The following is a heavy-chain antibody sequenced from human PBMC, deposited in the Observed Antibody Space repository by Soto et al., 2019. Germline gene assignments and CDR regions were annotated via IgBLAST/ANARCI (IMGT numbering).Heavy chain of an antibody. CDR2: ISGSNGYP. V-gene: IGHV1-18*01. J-gene: IGHJ4*02. Sequence: QVQLVQSGAEVRKPGASVNVSCKTSGYIFTNYGVAWVRQDPGQGLELVAWISGSNGYPKQTQKFQGRVTVTTDTATRTGYMELRNLISDDSAVYYCARASAGALYDFWGQGTGVTVSS. CDR1: GYIFTNYG. D-gene: IGHD6-13*01. CDR3: ARASAGALYDF.